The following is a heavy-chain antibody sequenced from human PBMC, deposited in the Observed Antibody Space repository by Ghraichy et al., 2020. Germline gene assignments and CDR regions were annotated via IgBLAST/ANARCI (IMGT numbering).Heavy chain of an antibody. D-gene: IGHD2-21*01. CDR3: AKVLFLVAVGSEYFQH. J-gene: IGHJ1*01. Sequence: GESLNISCAASGFTFSSYAMSWVRQAPGKGLEWVSAISGSGGSTYYADSVKGRFTISRDNSKNTLYLQMNSLRAEDTAVYYCAKVLFLVAVGSEYFQHWGQGTLVTVSS. V-gene: IGHV3-23*01. CDR1: GFTFSSYA. CDR2: ISGSGGST.